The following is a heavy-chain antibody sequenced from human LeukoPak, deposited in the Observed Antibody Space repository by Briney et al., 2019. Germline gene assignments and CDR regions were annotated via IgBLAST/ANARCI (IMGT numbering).Heavy chain of an antibody. CDR3: ARGGRTVTTGGSNWFDP. CDR1: GGSISSYY. J-gene: IGHJ5*02. CDR2: IYYSGST. V-gene: IGHV4-59*01. D-gene: IGHD4-17*01. Sequence: SETLSLTCTVSGGSISSYYWSWIRQPPGKGLEWIGYIYYSGSTNYNPSLKSRVTISVDTSKNQFSLKLSSVTAADTAVYYCARGGRTVTTGGSNWFDPWGQGTLVTVSS.